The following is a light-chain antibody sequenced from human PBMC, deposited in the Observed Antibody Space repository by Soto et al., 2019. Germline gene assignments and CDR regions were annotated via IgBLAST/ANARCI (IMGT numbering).Light chain of an antibody. V-gene: IGKV1-6*01. CDR2: AAS. CDR3: LQLYNYPRT. Sequence: AIQMTQSPSSLSASVGDRVTITCRASQAIRSDLAWYQQKPGMAPKCLIFAASNLQRGVPARFSGSGSGTDFTLAISSLQPEDFATYYCLQLYNYPRTFGQGTKV. CDR1: QAIRSD. J-gene: IGKJ1*01.